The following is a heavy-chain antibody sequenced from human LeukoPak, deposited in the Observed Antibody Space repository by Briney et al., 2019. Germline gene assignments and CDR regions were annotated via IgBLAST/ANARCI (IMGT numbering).Heavy chain of an antibody. D-gene: IGHD4-17*01. J-gene: IGHJ4*02. V-gene: IGHV3-33*01. CDR3: ARSDYGDFYYFDY. Sequence: GGSLRLSCAASGFTFSSNWMHWVRQAPGKGLEWVAVIWYDGSNKYYADSVKGRFTISRDNSKNTLYLQMNSLRAEDTAVYYCARSDYGDFYYFDYWGQGTLVTVSS. CDR1: GFTFSSNW. CDR2: IWYDGSNK.